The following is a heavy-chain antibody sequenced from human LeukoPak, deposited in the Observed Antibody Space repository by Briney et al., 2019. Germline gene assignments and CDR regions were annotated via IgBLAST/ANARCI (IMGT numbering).Heavy chain of an antibody. J-gene: IGHJ4*02. CDR2: INAYNGNT. V-gene: IGHV1-18*04. CDR3: ARRQGTTLSFDY. Sequence: GASVKVSCKASGYXFTGYYMHWVRQAPGQGLEWMGWINAYNGNTNYAQKLQGRVTMTTDTSTSTAYMELRSLRFDDTAVYYCARRQGTTLSFDYWGQGTLVTVSS. D-gene: IGHD1-1*01. CDR1: GYXFTGYY.